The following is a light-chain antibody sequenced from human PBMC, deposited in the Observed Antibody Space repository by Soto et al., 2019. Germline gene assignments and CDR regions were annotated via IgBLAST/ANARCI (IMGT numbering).Light chain of an antibody. Sequence: QSARTQPASESRSPGQSITISCTGTSSDVGGYNYVSWYQQHPAKAPKLMIYEVSNRPSGVSHRFSGSKSGNTASLTISGLQAEDEPDYYCFSYTTSSTLVFGGGTKLTIL. CDR3: FSYTTSSTLV. V-gene: IGLV2-14*01. J-gene: IGLJ3*02. CDR1: SSDVGGYNY. CDR2: EVS.